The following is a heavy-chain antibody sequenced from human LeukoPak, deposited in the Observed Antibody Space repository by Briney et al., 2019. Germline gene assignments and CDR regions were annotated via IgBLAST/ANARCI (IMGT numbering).Heavy chain of an antibody. Sequence: GGSLRLSCAASGFTFDDYGMSWVRQAPGKGLEWVSGINWNGGSTGYADSVKGRFTISRDNAKNSLYLQMNSLRAEDTALYYCARGRGWPDCSGGSCYSANFDYWGQGTPVTVSS. CDR3: ARGRGWPDCSGGSCYSANFDY. CDR1: GFTFDDYG. D-gene: IGHD2-15*01. V-gene: IGHV3-20*04. J-gene: IGHJ4*02. CDR2: INWNGGST.